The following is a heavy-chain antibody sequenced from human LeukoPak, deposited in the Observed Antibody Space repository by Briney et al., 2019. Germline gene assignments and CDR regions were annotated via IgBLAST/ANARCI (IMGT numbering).Heavy chain of an antibody. J-gene: IGHJ6*03. CDR1: GFTFSSYW. D-gene: IGHD2-15*01. Sequence: GGSLRLSCAASGFTFSSYWMSWVRQAPGKGLEWVANIKQDGSEKYCVDSVKGRFTISRDNAKNSLYLQMNSLRAEDTAVYYCARVAQYCSGGSCYGDYYYMDVCGKGTTVTVSS. CDR3: ARVAQYCSGGSCYGDYYYMDV. CDR2: IKQDGSEK. V-gene: IGHV3-7*01.